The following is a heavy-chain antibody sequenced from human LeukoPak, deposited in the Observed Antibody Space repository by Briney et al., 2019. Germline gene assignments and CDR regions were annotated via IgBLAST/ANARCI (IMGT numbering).Heavy chain of an antibody. CDR2: INPNIGDT. CDR1: GYTFIDHY. D-gene: IGHD3-22*01. CDR3: ARAGHNSDSGGYDY. J-gene: IGHJ4*02. Sequence: ASVKVSCKASGYTFIDHYIHWVRQAPGQGLESMGWINPNIGDTNYAQKFQGRVTMTRDTSSSTAYMEPSRLRSDDTAVYYCARAGHNSDSGGYDYWGQGTLVTVSS. V-gene: IGHV1-2*02.